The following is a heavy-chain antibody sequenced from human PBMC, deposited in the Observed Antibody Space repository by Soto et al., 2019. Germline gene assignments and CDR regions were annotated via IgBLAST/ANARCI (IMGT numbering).Heavy chain of an antibody. V-gene: IGHV2-5*01. Sequence: QITLKESGPTLVKPTQTLTLTCTCSGFALSTRGVGVGWIRQPPGKALEWLALIYWHDEKRYNPSLKSRLTITXYTSKNQVVLTMTNVDPVDTGTYYCAHRHPSAVGTDRYCFGSWGQGSLVTVSS. J-gene: IGHJ5*01. CDR2: IYWHDEK. CDR1: GFALSTRGVG. D-gene: IGHD6-13*01. CDR3: AHRHPSAVGTDRYCFGS.